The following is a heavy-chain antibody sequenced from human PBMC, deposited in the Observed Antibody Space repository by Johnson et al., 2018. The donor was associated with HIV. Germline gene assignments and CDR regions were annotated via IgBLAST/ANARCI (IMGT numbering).Heavy chain of an antibody. CDR2: IESKADGGAA. CDR1: GFTFSHAW. J-gene: IGHJ3*02. CDR3: AKDRLDGTFTTDAFDI. Sequence: VQLVESGGGLVQPGRSLRLSCAASGFTFSHAWMSWVRQAPGKGLEWVGHIESKADGGAADYAAPLEGRFTISRDNSKNTLYLQMNSLRAEDTAVYYCAKDRLDGTFTTDAFDIWGQGTMVTVSS. D-gene: IGHD1-1*01. V-gene: IGHV3-15*04.